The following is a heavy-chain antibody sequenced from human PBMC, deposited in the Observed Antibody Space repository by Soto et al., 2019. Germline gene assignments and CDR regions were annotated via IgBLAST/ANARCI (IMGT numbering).Heavy chain of an antibody. CDR3: AKHLIGGRLQHLFDL. V-gene: IGHV3-23*01. Sequence: PGGSLRLACAVSGFSFCTYTLSWVRQAPGMGLEWVSGLSDSVGTTHYAYSVKGRFTISRDKSKNTLYLQMNNLRAEDTAVYYCAKHLIGGRLQHLFDLWGQANQVTVSS. D-gene: IGHD1-1*01. CDR1: GFSFCTYT. CDR2: LSDSVGTT. J-gene: IGHJ4*02.